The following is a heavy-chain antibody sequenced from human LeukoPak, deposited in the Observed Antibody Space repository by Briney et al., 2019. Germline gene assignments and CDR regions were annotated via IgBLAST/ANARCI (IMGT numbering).Heavy chain of an antibody. CDR2: IYTSGST. CDR1: GGSISSYY. J-gene: IGHJ4*02. D-gene: IGHD6-13*01. V-gene: IGHV4-4*07. CDR3: ARDLGSSWYGDYFDY. Sequence: PSETLSLTCTVSGGSISSYYWSWIRQPAGKGLEWIGRIYTSGSTNYNPSLKSRVTISVDTSKNQFSLKLSSVTAGDTAVYYCARDLGSSWYGDYFDYWGQGTLVTVSS.